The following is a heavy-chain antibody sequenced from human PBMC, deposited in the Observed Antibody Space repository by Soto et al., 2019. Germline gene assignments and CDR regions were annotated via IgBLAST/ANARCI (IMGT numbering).Heavy chain of an antibody. CDR1: GGSISRYY. CDR3: ARTALGWFDP. D-gene: IGHD2-21*02. CDR2: IFYSGRSGST. J-gene: IGHJ5*02. V-gene: IGHV4-59*01. Sequence: PXETLSLPYRVSGGSISRYYWSWIGHPPGKGLEWIGYIFYSGRSGSTNYTPSLKSRVTISVDTSKNQFSLKLSSVTAAHTAVYHCARTALGWFDPWAQGTLVTVSS.